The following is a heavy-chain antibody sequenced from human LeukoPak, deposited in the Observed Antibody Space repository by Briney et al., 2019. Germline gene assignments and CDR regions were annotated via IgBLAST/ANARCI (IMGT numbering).Heavy chain of an antibody. CDR2: IIPIFGTA. CDR3: ATPTSIPLLSLVVPYYYYYMDV. CDR1: GGTFSSYA. V-gene: IGHV1-69*13. D-gene: IGHD2-2*01. J-gene: IGHJ6*03. Sequence: ASVKVSCKASGGTFSSYAISWVRQAPGQGLEWMGGIIPIFGTANYAQKFQGRVTITADESTSTAYMELSSLRSEDTAVYYCATPTSIPLLSLVVPYYYYYMDVWGKGTTVTVSS.